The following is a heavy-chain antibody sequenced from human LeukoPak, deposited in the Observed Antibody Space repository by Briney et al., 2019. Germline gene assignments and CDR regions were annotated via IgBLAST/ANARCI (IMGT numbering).Heavy chain of an antibody. V-gene: IGHV4-59*08. CDR2: IYYSGST. J-gene: IGHJ5*02. CDR3: ARSSHYYFYDH. CDR1: GGSISSYY. Sequence: SETLSLTCTVSGGSISSYYWSWIRQPPGKGLEWIGYIYYSGSTNYNPSLKSRVTASVDTSKNQFSLRLSSVTAADTAVYFCARSSHYYFYDHWGQGTLVTVSS. D-gene: IGHD3/OR15-3a*01.